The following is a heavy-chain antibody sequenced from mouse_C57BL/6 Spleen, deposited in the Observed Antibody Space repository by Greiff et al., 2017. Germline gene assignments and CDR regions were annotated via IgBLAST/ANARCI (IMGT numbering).Heavy chain of an antibody. V-gene: IGHV1-61*01. J-gene: IGHJ2*01. Sequence: VQLQQSGAELVRPGSSVKLSCKASGYTFTSYWMDWVKQRPGQGLEWIGNIYPSDSETHYNQKFKDKATLTVDKSSSTAYMQLSSLTSEDSAVYYCARTVVATWGYYFDYWGQGTTLTVSS. CDR1: GYTFTSYW. CDR3: ARTVVATWGYYFDY. D-gene: IGHD1-1*01. CDR2: IYPSDSET.